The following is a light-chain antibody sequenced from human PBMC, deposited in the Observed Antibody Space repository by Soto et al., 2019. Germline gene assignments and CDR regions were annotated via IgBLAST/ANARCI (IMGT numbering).Light chain of an antibody. CDR3: QQYGSSRAIT. V-gene: IGKV3-20*01. CDR1: QSVSSSH. J-gene: IGKJ5*01. Sequence: EIVLTQSPGTLSLSPGERATLSCRASQSVSSSHLAWYQQKPGQAPRLLIYGASSMATGIPDRFSGSGAGTDLTLAIRRLEREDFAVYYCQQYGSSRAITFGQGTRLEIK. CDR2: GAS.